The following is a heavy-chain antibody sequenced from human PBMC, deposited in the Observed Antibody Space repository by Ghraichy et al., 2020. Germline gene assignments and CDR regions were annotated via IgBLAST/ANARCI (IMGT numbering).Heavy chain of an antibody. CDR1: GFSFSSYS. J-gene: IGHJ6*02. V-gene: IGHV3-48*02. CDR2: ITSSSRTK. D-gene: IGHD4-23*01. Sequence: GASLRLSCVGSGFSFSSYSMNWVRQSPGKGLEWVSYITSSSRTKSYADSVRGRFTISRDNAQNSLYLQMNSLRDEDTAVYYCARGSKVVRFFYYDGMDVWGQGTTVTVSS. CDR3: ARGSKVVRFFYYDGMDV.